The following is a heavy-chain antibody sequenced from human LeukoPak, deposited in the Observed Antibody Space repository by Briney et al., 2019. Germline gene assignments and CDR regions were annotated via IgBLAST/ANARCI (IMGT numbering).Heavy chain of an antibody. CDR3: ARQGYDTRWCLY. Sequence: GESLKISCKASGYSFTNYWIGWVRQMPGKGLEWVGIIYPSDSDIKYSPSFQGQVTISADKSISTAYLQWSSLKASDTAMYYCARQGYDTRWCLYWGQGTLVTVSS. J-gene: IGHJ4*02. CDR2: IYPSDSDI. V-gene: IGHV5-51*01. D-gene: IGHD2-21*01. CDR1: GYSFTNYW.